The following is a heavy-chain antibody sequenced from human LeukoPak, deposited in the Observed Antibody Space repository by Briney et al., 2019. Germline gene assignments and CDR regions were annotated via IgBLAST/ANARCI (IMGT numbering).Heavy chain of an antibody. D-gene: IGHD5-18*01. Sequence: GGSLRLSCAASGFTFSSYAMSWVRQAPGKGLEWVSAISGSGGSTYYADSVKGRFTISRDNSKNTLYLQMNSLRAEDTAVYYCAAGYSYGNGGDYWGQGTLVTVSS. J-gene: IGHJ4*02. CDR3: AAGYSYGNGGDY. CDR2: ISGSGGST. V-gene: IGHV3-23*01. CDR1: GFTFSSYA.